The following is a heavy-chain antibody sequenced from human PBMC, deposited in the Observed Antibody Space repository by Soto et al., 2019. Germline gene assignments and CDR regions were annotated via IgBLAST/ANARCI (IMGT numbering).Heavy chain of an antibody. CDR1: GFTFTDYY. CDR3: ARVIRRLQSDAFDI. J-gene: IGHJ3*02. Sequence: QVQLVESGGGLVKPGGSLRLSCAASGFTFTDYYMSWIRLAPGKGLEWVSYISSSGGTRYYADSVKGRFTISRDNAKNSLYLQMNSLRAEDTAVYYCARVIRRLQSDAFDIWGQGTMVTVSS. V-gene: IGHV3-11*01. D-gene: IGHD6-25*01. CDR2: ISSSGGTR.